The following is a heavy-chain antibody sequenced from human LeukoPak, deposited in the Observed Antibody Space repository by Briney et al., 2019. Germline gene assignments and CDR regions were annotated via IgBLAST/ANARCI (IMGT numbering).Heavy chain of an antibody. CDR2: IYSTGTT. CDR3: ARDRPDTTSPTTVGRFDP. V-gene: IGHV4-31*03. CDR1: GDSISSGGYY. D-gene: IGHD1-26*01. J-gene: IGHJ5*02. Sequence: PSETLSLTCSASGDSISSGGYYWHWIRQHPEKGLEWIGYIYSTGTTYYNPSLTSRLTMSLDTSKNQFSLKVTSVTAADTAVYFCARDRPDTTSPTTVGRFDPWGQGTLVTVSS.